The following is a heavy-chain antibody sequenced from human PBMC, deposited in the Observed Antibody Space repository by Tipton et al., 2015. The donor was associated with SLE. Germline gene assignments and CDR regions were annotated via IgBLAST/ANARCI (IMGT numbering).Heavy chain of an antibody. CDR3: ARGSEYYGSGTFDY. CDR1: GGSISSHY. CDR2: IYYSGST. Sequence: TLSLTCAVYGGSISSHYWSWIRQPPGKGLEWIGYIYYSGSTNYNPSLKSRVTISVDTSKNQFSLKLSSVTAADTAVYYCARGSEYYGSGTFDYWGQGTLVTVSS. J-gene: IGHJ4*02. D-gene: IGHD3-10*01. V-gene: IGHV4-59*11.